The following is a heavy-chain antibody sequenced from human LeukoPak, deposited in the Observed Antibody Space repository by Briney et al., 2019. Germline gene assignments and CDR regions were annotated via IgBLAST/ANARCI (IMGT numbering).Heavy chain of an antibody. Sequence: PGGSLRLSCAASGFTFSNAWMSWVRQAPGKGLEWVGRIKSKTDGGTTDYAAPAKGRFTISRDDSKNTLYLQMNSLKTEDTAVYYCTTGAYYDFWSGGIDYWGQGTLVTVSS. CDR2: IKSKTDGGTT. J-gene: IGHJ4*02. V-gene: IGHV3-15*01. D-gene: IGHD3-3*01. CDR3: TTGAYYDFWSGGIDY. CDR1: GFTFSNAW.